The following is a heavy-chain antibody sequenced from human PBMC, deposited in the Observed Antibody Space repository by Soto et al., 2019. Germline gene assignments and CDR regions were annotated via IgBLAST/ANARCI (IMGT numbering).Heavy chain of an antibody. CDR2: IYYSGST. D-gene: IGHD6-13*01. J-gene: IGHJ6*02. CDR1: GGSISSAGYY. Sequence: QVQLQESGPGLVKPSQTLSLTCNVTGGSISSAGYYWSWIRQHPGKGLEWIGHIYYSGSTYYNPSLKSRLTISVDTSKNQFFLKLTSVTAADTAVYYCARDRLMATAGAARYYYDLDVWGQGTTVTVSS. CDR3: ARDRLMATAGAARYYYDLDV. V-gene: IGHV4-31*03.